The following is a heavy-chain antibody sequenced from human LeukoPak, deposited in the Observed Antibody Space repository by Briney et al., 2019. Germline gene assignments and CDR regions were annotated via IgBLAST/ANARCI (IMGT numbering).Heavy chain of an antibody. D-gene: IGHD3-22*01. CDR1: GFTFSAYW. CDR3: ARDLELTYYDSSGHDY. Sequence: PGGSLRLSCAASGFTFSAYWMHWVRQAPGKGLVWVSGINGDGSITTYAESVKGRFIISRDNAKNTVYLQMNSLRVEDTAVYYCARDLELTYYDSSGHDYWGQGTLVTVSS. J-gene: IGHJ4*02. CDR2: INGDGSIT. V-gene: IGHV3-74*01.